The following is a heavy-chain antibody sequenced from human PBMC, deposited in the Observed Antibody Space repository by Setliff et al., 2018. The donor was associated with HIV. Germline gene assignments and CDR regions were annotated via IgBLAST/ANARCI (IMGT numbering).Heavy chain of an antibody. Sequence: GSLSPSCAASGFPFNNSGMSWVRQAPGKGLEWVSGLTSNGGRTGYADSVKGRFTISRDTAKNSLFLQINSLRAEDTAMYYCTRNIGSVTYCGSWYYMDVWGKGTTVTVSS. D-gene: IGHD1-26*01. CDR2: LTSNGGRT. J-gene: IGHJ6*03. CDR1: GFPFNNSG. CDR3: TRNIGSVTYCGSWYYMDV. V-gene: IGHV3-20*04.